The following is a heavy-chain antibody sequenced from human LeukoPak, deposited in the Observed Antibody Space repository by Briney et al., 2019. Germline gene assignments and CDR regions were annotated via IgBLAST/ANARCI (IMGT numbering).Heavy chain of an antibody. V-gene: IGHV3-66*04. CDR2: IYSGNST. Sequence: GGSLRLSCAASGFTVSSNYMNWVRQAPGKGLEWVSVIYSGNSTSYADSVKGRFAVSRDNSKNTLYLQMNSLRVEDTAVYYCASHSKYCGGDCYWTFDYWGQGTLVTVSS. CDR3: ASHSKYCGGDCYWTFDY. J-gene: IGHJ4*02. CDR1: GFTVSSNY. D-gene: IGHD2-21*02.